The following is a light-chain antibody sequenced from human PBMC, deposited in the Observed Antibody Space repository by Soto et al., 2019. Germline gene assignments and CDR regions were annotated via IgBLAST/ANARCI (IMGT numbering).Light chain of an antibody. CDR3: QQRSDGLT. CDR2: DAF. Sequence: EIVLTQSPATLSLSPGERATLSCRASQSVSNSLAWYQQKPGQAPSLLIYDAFNRATGIPARFSGSGSGTDFTLTISSLEPEEFAVYYCQQRSDGLTFGGGTKVEIK. J-gene: IGKJ4*01. V-gene: IGKV3-11*01. CDR1: QSVSNS.